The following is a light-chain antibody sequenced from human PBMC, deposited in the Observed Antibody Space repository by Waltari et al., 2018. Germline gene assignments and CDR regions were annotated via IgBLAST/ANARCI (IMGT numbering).Light chain of an antibody. Sequence: EIVLTQSPATLSLSPGERATLSCRASQSVRTYLAWYQQKPGQAPRLLIYDAATRATAIPARFRGSGSGTDFTLTISSLEPEDFAVYYCQLRSKWLRTFGQGTKVEV. V-gene: IGKV3-11*01. CDR2: DAA. CDR1: QSVRTY. J-gene: IGKJ1*01. CDR3: QLRSKWLRT.